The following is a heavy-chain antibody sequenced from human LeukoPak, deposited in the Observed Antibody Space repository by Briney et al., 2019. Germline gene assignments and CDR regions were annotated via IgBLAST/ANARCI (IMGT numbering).Heavy chain of an antibody. Sequence: ASVKVSCKASGYTFTGYYMHWVRQAPGQGLEWMRWINPSSGGTNYAQKFQGRVTMTRDTSINTAYMELSRLRSDDTAVYYCARDLSGWFGDFDYWGQGTLVTVSS. J-gene: IGHJ4*02. CDR1: GYTFTGYY. CDR2: INPSSGGT. V-gene: IGHV1-2*02. D-gene: IGHD6-19*01. CDR3: ARDLSGWFGDFDY.